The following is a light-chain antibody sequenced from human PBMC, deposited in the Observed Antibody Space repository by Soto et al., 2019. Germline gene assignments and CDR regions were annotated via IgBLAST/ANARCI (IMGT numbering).Light chain of an antibody. CDR3: RQYGNSPWT. J-gene: IGKJ1*01. Sequence: EVVLTQSPDTLSLSPGEGATLSCRASQSSFDTYLAWFQQKPGQAPRLLIYAASTRATGIPDRFSGSRCGTDFTPTISRLEPEDAAVYYCRQYGNSPWTLGQGTKVEI. V-gene: IGKV3-20*01. CDR1: QSSFDTY. CDR2: AAS.